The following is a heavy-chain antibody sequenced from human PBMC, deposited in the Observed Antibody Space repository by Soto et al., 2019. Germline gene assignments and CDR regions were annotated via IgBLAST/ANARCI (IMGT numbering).Heavy chain of an antibody. CDR2: ISSSGSTI. CDR3: ARGTSIAARPPLY. Sequence: EVQLVESGGGLVQPGGSLRLSCAASGFTFSSYEMNWVRQAPGKGLEWVSYISSSGSTIYYADSVKGRFTISRDNAKNSLYLQMNSLRAEDTAVYYCARGTSIAARPPLYCGQGTLVTVSS. J-gene: IGHJ4*02. CDR1: GFTFSSYE. V-gene: IGHV3-48*03. D-gene: IGHD6-6*01.